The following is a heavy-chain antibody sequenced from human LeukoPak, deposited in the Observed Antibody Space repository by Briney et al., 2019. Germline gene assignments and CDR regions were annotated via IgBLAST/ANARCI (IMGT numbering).Heavy chain of an antibody. D-gene: IGHD6-13*01. CDR2: ISGSGGST. CDR1: GFTFSSYW. V-gene: IGHV3-23*01. CDR3: AKDQKFLIAAAGHFDY. J-gene: IGHJ4*02. Sequence: GGSLRLSCAASGFTFSSYWMNWARQAPGKGLEWVSAISGSGGSTYYADSVKGRFTISRDNSKNTLYLQMNSLRAEDTAVYYCAKDQKFLIAAAGHFDYWGQGTLVTVSS.